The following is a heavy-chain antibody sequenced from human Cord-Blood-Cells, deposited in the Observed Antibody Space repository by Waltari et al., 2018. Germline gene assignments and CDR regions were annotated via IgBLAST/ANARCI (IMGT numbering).Heavy chain of an antibody. V-gene: IGHV3-21*01. CDR1: GFTFSSYS. Sequence: EVQLVESGGGLVKPGGSLRISCAASGFTFSSYSMNWVRQAPGKGLEWVSSISSSSSYIYYADSVKGRFTISRDNAKNSLYLQMNSLRAEDTAVYYCARAASGGYSGYDYWGQGTLVTVSS. CDR2: ISSSSSYI. CDR3: ARAASGGYSGYDY. D-gene: IGHD5-12*01. J-gene: IGHJ4*02.